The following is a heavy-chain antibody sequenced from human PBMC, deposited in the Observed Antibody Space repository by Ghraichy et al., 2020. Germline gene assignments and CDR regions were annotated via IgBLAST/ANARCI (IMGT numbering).Heavy chain of an antibody. V-gene: IGHV4-34*01. CDR3: ARGLGASPGSSTQDY. J-gene: IGHJ4*02. CDR1: GGSFSGYY. CDR2: INHSGST. D-gene: IGHD6-6*01. Sequence: SETLSLTCAVYGGSFSGYYWSWIRQPPGKGLEWIGEINHSGSTNYNPSLKSRVTISVDTSKNQFSLKLSSVTAADTAVYYCARGLGASPGSSTQDYWGQGTLVTVSS.